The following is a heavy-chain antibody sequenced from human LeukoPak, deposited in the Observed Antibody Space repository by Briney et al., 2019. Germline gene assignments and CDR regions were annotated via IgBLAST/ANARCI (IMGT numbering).Heavy chain of an antibody. V-gene: IGHV4-61*02. J-gene: IGHJ4*02. CDR1: GGSNSSGSYY. Sequence: PSETLSLTCTVSGGSNSSGSYYWCWIRQPAGKGLEWIGRIYTSGSTNYNPSLKSRVTISVDTSKNQFSLKLSSVTAADTAVYYCAGATGAFDYWGQGTLVTVSS. D-gene: IGHD4/OR15-4a*01. CDR2: IYTSGST. CDR3: AGATGAFDY.